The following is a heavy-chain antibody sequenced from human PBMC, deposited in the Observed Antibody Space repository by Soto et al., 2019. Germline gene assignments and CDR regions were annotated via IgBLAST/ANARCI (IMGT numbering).Heavy chain of an antibody. CDR2: ISSGSSYI. CDR3: ARDRSSSYYYGTHV. J-gene: IGHJ6*02. CDR1: GFTFSSYS. V-gene: IGHV3-21*01. Sequence: PGGSLRLSCAASGFTFSSYSMNWVRQAPGKGLEWVSSISSGSSYIYYADSVKGRFTISRDNAKNSLYLQMNSLRAEDTAVYYCARDRSSSYYYGTHVWGPGTSVTVS. D-gene: IGHD6-6*01.